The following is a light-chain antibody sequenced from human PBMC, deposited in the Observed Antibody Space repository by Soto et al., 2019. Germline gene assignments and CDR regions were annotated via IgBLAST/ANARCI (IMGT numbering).Light chain of an antibody. J-gene: IGKJ2*01. Sequence: DVVLTQSPLSLPVTLGQPASISCRSSQSLVTGAGNTYLNWFHQRPGQSPRRLIYKVSNRDSGVPDRFSGSGSGKEFTLKISRVEAEDIGVYYFMQGTHWPPYTFGQGTKREMK. CDR2: KVS. V-gene: IGKV2-30*01. CDR1: QSLVTGAGNTY. CDR3: MQGTHWPPYT.